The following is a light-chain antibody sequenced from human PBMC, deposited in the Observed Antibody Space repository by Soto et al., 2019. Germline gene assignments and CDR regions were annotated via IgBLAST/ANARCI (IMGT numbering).Light chain of an antibody. Sequence: DIQMTQSPSTLSGFVGDRVTITCRASQSIGRWLAWYQQKPGKAPKLLIYDASSLESGVPSRFSGSGSGTEFTLTISSLQPDDFATYYCQQYNSWTFGQGTKVDIK. J-gene: IGKJ1*01. CDR2: DAS. V-gene: IGKV1-5*01. CDR1: QSIGRW. CDR3: QQYNSWT.